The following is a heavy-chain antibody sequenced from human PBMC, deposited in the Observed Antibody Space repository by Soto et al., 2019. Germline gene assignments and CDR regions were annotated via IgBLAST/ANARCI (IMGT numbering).Heavy chain of an antibody. CDR3: ARAQYSADYDLEYFDL. CDR2: ISYDGSNK. V-gene: IGHV3-30-3*01. Sequence: QVQLVESGGGVVQPGRSLRLSCAASGFTFSSYAMHWVRQAPGKGLEWVAVISYDGSNKYYANPVKGRFTISRDNSNNXLYLQMNSLRAEDTAVYYCARAQYSADYDLEYFDLWGRGTLVTVSS. D-gene: IGHD4-17*01. J-gene: IGHJ2*01. CDR1: GFTFSSYA.